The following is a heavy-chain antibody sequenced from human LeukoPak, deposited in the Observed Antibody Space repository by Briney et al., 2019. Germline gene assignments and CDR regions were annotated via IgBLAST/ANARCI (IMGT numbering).Heavy chain of an antibody. CDR3: ARDRPNYYGSDGHYYRRDGDY. V-gene: IGHV3-23*01. J-gene: IGHJ4*02. Sequence: GGSLRLSCAASGFTFSIYAMRWVRQAPGKGLQWVSSITSRGESTWYVDSVKGRFTITRDNSENTLYLQMHSLRAEDTAVYYCARDRPNYYGSDGHYYRRDGDYWGRGTLVSVSS. D-gene: IGHD3-22*01. CDR1: GFTFSIYA. CDR2: ITSRGEST.